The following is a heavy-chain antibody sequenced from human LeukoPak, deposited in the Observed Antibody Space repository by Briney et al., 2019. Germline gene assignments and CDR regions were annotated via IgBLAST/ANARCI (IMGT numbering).Heavy chain of an antibody. CDR2: IWYDGSNK. CDR1: GFTFSSYG. V-gene: IGHV3-33*06. CDR3: AKDLVRPYYYDSSGYQAFDY. J-gene: IGHJ4*02. D-gene: IGHD3-22*01. Sequence: GGSLRLSCAASGFTFSSYGMHWVRQAPGKGLGWVAVIWYDGSNKYYADSVKGRFTISRDNSKNTLYLQMNSLRAEDTAVYYCAKDLVRPYYYDSSGYQAFDYWGQGTLVTVSS.